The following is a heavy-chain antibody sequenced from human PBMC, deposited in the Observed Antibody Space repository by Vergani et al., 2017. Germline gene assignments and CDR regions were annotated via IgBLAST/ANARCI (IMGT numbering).Heavy chain of an antibody. CDR1: GFSILTSEMC. Sequence: QVTLRESGPALVKPTQTLTLTCTFSGFSILTSEMCVSWIRQPPGKALELLALIDWNDNKYFNTSLKTRLTISKDASNNQVVLTMTNMDPVDTATYYCARIRRRGRSGYDIFDFWGQGILVTVAA. CDR2: IDWNDNK. CDR3: ARIRRRGRSGYDIFDF. D-gene: IGHD5-12*01. V-gene: IGHV2-70*01. J-gene: IGHJ4*02.